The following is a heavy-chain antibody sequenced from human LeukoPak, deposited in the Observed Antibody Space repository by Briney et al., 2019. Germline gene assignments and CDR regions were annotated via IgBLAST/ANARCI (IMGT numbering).Heavy chain of an antibody. CDR3: TRDPMFYDDSRGLFGGTYFDY. CDR2: ISAYNGNT. Sequence: ASVKVSCKASGYRFTSYGISWVRQAPGQGLEWMGWISAYNGNTKYAQKLQGRVTMTTDTSTSTAYMELRSLRSDDTAVYYCTRDPMFYDDSRGLFGGTYFDYWGQGTLVTVSS. V-gene: IGHV1-18*01. D-gene: IGHD3-22*01. CDR1: GYRFTSYG. J-gene: IGHJ4*02.